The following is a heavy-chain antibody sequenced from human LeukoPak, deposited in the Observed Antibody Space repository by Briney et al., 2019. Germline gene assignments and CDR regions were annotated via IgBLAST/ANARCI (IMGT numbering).Heavy chain of an antibody. CDR1: GFTFSSYA. J-gene: IGHJ4*02. Sequence: PGGSLRLSCSASGFTFSSYAMTWVRQAPGKGLEWVSATSGSGASTYYADSVRGRFTISRDNAKNSLYLQMNSLRAEDTALYFCARWGGYNYEAGYYFDYWGQGTLVTVSS. CDR3: ARWGGYNYEAGYYFDY. V-gene: IGHV3-23*01. CDR2: TSGSGAST. D-gene: IGHD5-24*01.